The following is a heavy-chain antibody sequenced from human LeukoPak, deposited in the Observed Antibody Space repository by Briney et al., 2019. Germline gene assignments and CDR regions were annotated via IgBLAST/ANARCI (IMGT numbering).Heavy chain of an antibody. J-gene: IGHJ4*02. CDR1: GGTFSSYA. CDR3: ARVGGWGYCYESSGYYEGFDY. V-gene: IGHV1-18*01. Sequence: ASVKVSCKASGGTFSSYAISWVRKAPGQGLEWMGWINAYNGNTNHAQKLQGRVTMTTDTTTSTAYMELRSLRSDDTAVYYCARVGGWGYCYESSGYYEGFDYWGQGTLVTVSS. D-gene: IGHD3-22*01. CDR2: INAYNGNT.